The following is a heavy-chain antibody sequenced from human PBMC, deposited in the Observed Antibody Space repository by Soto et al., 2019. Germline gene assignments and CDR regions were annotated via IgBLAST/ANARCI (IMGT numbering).Heavy chain of an antibody. D-gene: IGHD6-19*01. CDR3: VTGAPVAGARFDR. J-gene: IGHJ4*02. Sequence: VQLVASGGGVEMPGGSIRLSCATSGFTFKNAWMSWGRQVSGKGLEWVGRIRSKKEGETIEYAATVKGRFTITRDDSRTTLYLQTNSLKTDDTAVYFCVTGAPVAGARFDRWGRGTLVIVSS. CDR2: IRSKKEGETI. V-gene: IGHV3-15*01. CDR1: GFTFKNAW.